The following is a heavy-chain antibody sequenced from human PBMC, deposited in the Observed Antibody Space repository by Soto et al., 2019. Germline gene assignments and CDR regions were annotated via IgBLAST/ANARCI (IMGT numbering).Heavy chain of an antibody. CDR3: ARDLSWGSNWYYYMDV. D-gene: IGHD7-27*01. V-gene: IGHV3-48*02. CDR1: GFILSDCA. J-gene: IGHJ6*03. CDR2: ISSSSSVI. Sequence: ESGGGLVQPGGSLRLSCATSGFILSDCAMNWVRQAPGKGLEWVSYISSSSSVIDYADSVKGRFTVSRDNARNSLYLQMNSLRDEDTAVYYCARDLSWGSNWYYYMDVWGKGTTVTVSS.